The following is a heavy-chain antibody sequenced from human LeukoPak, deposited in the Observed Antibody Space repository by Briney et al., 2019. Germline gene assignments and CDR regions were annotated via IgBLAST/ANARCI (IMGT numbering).Heavy chain of an antibody. V-gene: IGHV4-59*01. CDR2: SHYSGTT. D-gene: IGHD3-16*02. CDR1: GVSINSYY. J-gene: IGHJ5*02. Sequence: SETLSLTCTVSGVSINSYYWTWIRQPPGKGLEWIGYSHYSGTTNYKPSLRGRVAISVDTSKNQFSLRLAYVTAADTAVYYCARVTGLYGYNWFDPWGQGTLVTVSS. CDR3: ARVTGLYGYNWFDP.